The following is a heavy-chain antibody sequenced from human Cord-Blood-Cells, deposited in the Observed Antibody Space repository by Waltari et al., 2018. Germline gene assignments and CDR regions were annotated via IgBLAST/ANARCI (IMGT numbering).Heavy chain of an antibody. CDR3: ARDDNIGFNWNSLYYYYYMDV. D-gene: IGHD1-7*01. J-gene: IGHJ6*03. CDR2: IIPIFGTA. V-gene: IGHV1-69*01. CDR1: GGTFSSYA. Sequence: QVQLVQSGAEVKKPGSSVKVSCKASGGTFSSYATSWVRQAPGHGLEWMGGIIPIFGTANYAQKCQGRVTITADESTSTAYMELSSLRSEDTAVYYCARDDNIGFNWNSLYYYYYMDVWGKGTTVTVSS.